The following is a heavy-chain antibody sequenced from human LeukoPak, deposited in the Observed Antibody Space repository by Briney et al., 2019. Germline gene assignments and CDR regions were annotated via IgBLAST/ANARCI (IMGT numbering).Heavy chain of an antibody. V-gene: IGHV1-2*02. CDR1: GYTFTGYY. CDR3: ARGGYCTSSTCFVLAADFDY. Sequence: ASVKVSCKASGYTFTGYYMHWVRQAPGQGLEWMGSINPNSGGTDYAQKFQGRVTMTRDTSISTAYMELSNLRSDDTAVYYCARGGYCTSSTCFVLAADFDYWGQGTLVTVSS. CDR2: INPNSGGT. D-gene: IGHD2-2*01. J-gene: IGHJ4*02.